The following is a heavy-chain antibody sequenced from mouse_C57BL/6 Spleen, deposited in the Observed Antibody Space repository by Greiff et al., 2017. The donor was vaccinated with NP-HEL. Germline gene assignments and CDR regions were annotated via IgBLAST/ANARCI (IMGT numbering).Heavy chain of an antibody. CDR3: ARGGIYYGYDVGDY. V-gene: IGHV1-22*01. CDR2: INPNNGGT. J-gene: IGHJ2*01. D-gene: IGHD2-2*01. Sequence: EVQLQESGPELVKPGASVKMSCKASGYTFTDYNMHWVKQSHGKSLEWIGYINPNNGGTSYNQKFKGKATLTVNKSSSTAYMELRSLTSEDSAVYYCARGGIYYGYDVGDYWGQGTTLTVSS. CDR1: GYTFTDYN.